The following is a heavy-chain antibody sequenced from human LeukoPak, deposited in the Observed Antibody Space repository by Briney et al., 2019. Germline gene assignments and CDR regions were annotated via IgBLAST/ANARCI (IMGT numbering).Heavy chain of an antibody. CDR2: TYYRSKWYN. CDR1: GDSVSSNSAA. J-gene: IGHJ5*02. V-gene: IGHV6-1*01. Sequence: SQTLSLTCAISGDSVSSNSAAWNWIRQSPSRGLEWLGRTYYRSKWYNDYAVSVKSRITINPDTSKNQFSLQLNSVTPEDTAVYYCARGEAAAGIRWFDPWGQGALVTVSS. D-gene: IGHD6-13*01. CDR3: ARGEAAAGIRWFDP.